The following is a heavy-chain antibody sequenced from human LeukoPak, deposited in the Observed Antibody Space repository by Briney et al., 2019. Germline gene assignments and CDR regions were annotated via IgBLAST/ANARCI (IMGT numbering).Heavy chain of an antibody. J-gene: IGHJ4*02. CDR1: GFTFSSYS. D-gene: IGHD6-13*01. CDR3: AKSFGPVIAAAGTGAD. CDR2: ISSSSSTI. Sequence: GGSLRLSCAASGFTFSSYSMNWVRQAPGKGLEWVSYISSSSSTIYYADSVKGRFTISRDNSKNTLYLQMNSLRAEDTAVYYCAKSFGPVIAAAGTGADWGQGTLVTVSS. V-gene: IGHV3-48*01.